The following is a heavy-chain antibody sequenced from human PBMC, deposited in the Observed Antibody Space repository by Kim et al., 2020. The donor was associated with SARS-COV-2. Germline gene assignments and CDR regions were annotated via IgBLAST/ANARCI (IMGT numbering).Heavy chain of an antibody. CDR2: MNPNSGNT. D-gene: IGHD3-10*01. J-gene: IGHJ6*02. CDR1: GYTFTSYD. CDR3: ARMRITMVRGVISSRFTYYYYGMDV. V-gene: IGHV1-8*01. Sequence: ASVKVSCKASGYTFTSYDINWVRQATGQGLEWMGWMNPNSGNTGYAQKFQGRVTMTRNTSISTAYMELSSLRSEDTAVYYCARMRITMVRGVISSRFTYYYYGMDVWGQGTTVTVSS.